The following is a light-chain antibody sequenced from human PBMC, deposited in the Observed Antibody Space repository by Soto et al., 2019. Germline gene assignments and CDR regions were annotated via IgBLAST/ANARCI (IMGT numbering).Light chain of an antibody. CDR3: QQYGSSQS. J-gene: IGKJ1*01. CDR2: GAS. CDR1: QSVSSSY. Sequence: EIVLTQSPGTLSLSPGERATLSCRASQSVSSSYLAWYQQKPGQAPRLLIYGASSRATGIPDRFSGSGSGTDLTLTISRLEPEDFAVYYCQQYGSSQSFGQGTNVEIK. V-gene: IGKV3-20*01.